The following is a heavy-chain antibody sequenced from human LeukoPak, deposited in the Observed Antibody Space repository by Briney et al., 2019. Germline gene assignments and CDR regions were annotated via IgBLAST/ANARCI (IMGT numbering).Heavy chain of an antibody. D-gene: IGHD6-19*01. CDR2: FYSGGST. J-gene: IGHJ4*02. V-gene: IGHV3-53*01. CDR1: GFTVSTNY. CDR3: ARVASDSRGWYHFDC. Sequence: GGSLRLSWAASGFTVSTNYMSWVRQAPGKGLEWVSVFYSGGSTYYADSVKGRFTISRDNSKNTVFLQMNSLRAEDTAVYYCARVASDSRGWYHFDCWGQGTLVTVSS.